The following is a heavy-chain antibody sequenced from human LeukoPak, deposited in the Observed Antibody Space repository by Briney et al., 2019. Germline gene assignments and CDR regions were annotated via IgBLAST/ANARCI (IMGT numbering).Heavy chain of an antibody. V-gene: IGHV3-33*08. CDR1: GFTFSSYA. Sequence: PGGSLRLSCAASGFTFSSYAMSWVRQAPGKGLEWVAAIQSDGSYKYFADSVKGRFTISRVQSKSTMYLQMDTLRAEDTAVYYCARDSCSSKTCLDYWGQGTLVTVSS. CDR3: ARDSCSSKTCLDY. J-gene: IGHJ4*02. D-gene: IGHD2-2*01. CDR2: IQSDGSYK.